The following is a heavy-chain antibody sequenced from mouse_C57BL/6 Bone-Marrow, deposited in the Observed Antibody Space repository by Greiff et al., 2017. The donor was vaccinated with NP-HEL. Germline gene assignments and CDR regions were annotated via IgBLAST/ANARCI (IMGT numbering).Heavy chain of an antibody. CDR2: IDPSDSYT. CDR1: GYTFTSYW. CDR3: ARNGERGYFDY. V-gene: IGHV1-69*01. Sequence: QVQLQQPGAELVKPGASVKLSCKASGYTFTSYWMHWVKQRPGQGLEWIGEIDPSDSYTNYNQKFKGKSTLTVDKSSSTAYMQLSSLTSEDSAVYYCARNGERGYFDYWGQGTTLTVSS. J-gene: IGHJ2*01.